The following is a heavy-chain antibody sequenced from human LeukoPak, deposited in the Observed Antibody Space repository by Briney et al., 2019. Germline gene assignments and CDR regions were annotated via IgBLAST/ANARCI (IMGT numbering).Heavy chain of an antibody. J-gene: IGHJ6*02. CDR1: GGSFSGYY. V-gene: IGHV4-34*01. CDR2: INHSGST. CDR3: ARGRGSSSWYGYYYYYGMDV. Sequence: SETLSLTCAVYGGSFSGYYWSWIRQPPGEGLEWIGEINHSGSTNYNPSLKSRVTISVDTSKNQFSLKLSSVTAADTAVYYCARGRGSSSWYGYYYYYGMDVWGQGTTVTVSS. D-gene: IGHD6-13*01.